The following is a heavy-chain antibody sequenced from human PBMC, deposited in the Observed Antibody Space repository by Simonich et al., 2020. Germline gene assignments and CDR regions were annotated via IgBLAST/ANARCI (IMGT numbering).Heavy chain of an antibody. CDR2: KNPNSGNT. Sequence: QVQLVQSGAEVKKPGASVKVSCKASGYTFNSNDVNWVRQATGQGLGRMGWKNPNSGNTGYAQKFQGRVTITRNTSISTAYMELSSLRSEDTAVYYCARTYSGSYYYFDYWGQGTLVTVSS. CDR1: GYTFNSND. D-gene: IGHD1-26*01. V-gene: IGHV1-8*03. CDR3: ARTYSGSYYYFDY. J-gene: IGHJ4*02.